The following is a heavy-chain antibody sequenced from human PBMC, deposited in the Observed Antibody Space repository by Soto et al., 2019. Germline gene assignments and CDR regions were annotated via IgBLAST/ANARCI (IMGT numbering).Heavy chain of an antibody. V-gene: IGHV4-4*02. CDR1: GTSISSTFW. Sequence: SETLSLTCAVSGTSISSTFWWSWVRQSPGEGLEWIGEVYHSGGTKYNPSLKSRVTISVDKANNQFSLELRSVTAADTAVYYCATLPPRIVVVSTEIPTWGRGTLVT. CDR2: VYHSGGT. CDR3: ATLPPRIVVVSTEIPT. D-gene: IGHD2-15*01. J-gene: IGHJ4*02.